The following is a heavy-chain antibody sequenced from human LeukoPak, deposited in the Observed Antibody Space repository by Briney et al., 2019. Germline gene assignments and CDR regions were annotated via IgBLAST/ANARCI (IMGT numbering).Heavy chain of an antibody. CDR2: INPNSGGT. CDR1: GYTFTSYD. V-gene: IGHV1-2*02. D-gene: IGHD2-15*01. J-gene: IGHJ4*02. Sequence: VASVKVSCKASGYTFTSYDINWVRQATGQGLEWMGWINPNSGGTNYAQKFQGRVTMTRDTSISTAYMELSRLRSDDTAVYYCARELVDLGYCSGGSCPITDYWGQGTLVTVSS. CDR3: ARELVDLGYCSGGSCPITDY.